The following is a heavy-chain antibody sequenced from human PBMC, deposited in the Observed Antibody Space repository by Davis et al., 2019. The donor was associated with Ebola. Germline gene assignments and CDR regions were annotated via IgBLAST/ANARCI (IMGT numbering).Heavy chain of an antibody. CDR3: ARAVFHEVLDY. V-gene: IGHV3-30*04. CDR1: GFPFSNYA. D-gene: IGHD3-3*01. J-gene: IGHJ4*02. CDR2: ISHDGRQE. Sequence: GESLKISCATSGFPFSNYAMHWVRQGPGKGLEWVALISHDGRQEYYADSVKGRFTISRDNSENTLYLQMNSLTADDTAVYYCARAVFHEVLDYWGQGTPVTVSS.